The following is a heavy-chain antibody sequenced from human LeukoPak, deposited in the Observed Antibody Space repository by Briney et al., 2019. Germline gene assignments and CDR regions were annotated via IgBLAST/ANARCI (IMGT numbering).Heavy chain of an antibody. CDR2: ISGSGGST. D-gene: IGHD2-8*01. V-gene: IGHV3-23*01. CDR1: GFTFSSYA. CDR3: AKAAYCTNGVCYYYYCMDV. Sequence: GGSLRLSCAASGFTFSSYAMSWVRQAPGKGLVWVSGISGSGGSTYYADSVKGRVTITRDNSKNTLYLQMNSLRAEDTAVYYCAKAAYCTNGVCYYYYCMDVWGKGTTVTVSS. J-gene: IGHJ6*03.